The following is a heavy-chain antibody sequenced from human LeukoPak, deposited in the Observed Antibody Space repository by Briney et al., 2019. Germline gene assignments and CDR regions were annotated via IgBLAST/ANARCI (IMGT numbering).Heavy chain of an antibody. J-gene: IGHJ4*02. CDR1: GFTFSGYS. V-gene: IGHV3-21*01. CDR2: ISSSSSYI. D-gene: IGHD6-19*01. Sequence: GGSLRLSCAASGFTFSGYSMNWVRQAPGKGLEWVSSISSSSSYIYYADSVKGRLTISRDNAKNSLYLQMNSLRAEDTAVYYCARALPTLIYSSGCQNWGQGTLVTVSS. CDR3: ARALPTLIYSSGCQN.